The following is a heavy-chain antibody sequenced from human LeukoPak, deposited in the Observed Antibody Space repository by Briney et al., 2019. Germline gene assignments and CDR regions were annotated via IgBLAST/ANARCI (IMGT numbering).Heavy chain of an antibody. Sequence: GGSLRLSCAASGRTFSSYEMYWVCHAPGKGLGWGLYISSCGSTIYYADSVKGRVTTSRDNAQNSLYLQMNSPRAEDTAVYYCARALGSSGDFGPWGQGTLVTVSS. D-gene: IGHD6-13*01. CDR2: ISSCGSTI. V-gene: IGHV3-48*03. CDR1: GRTFSSYE. J-gene: IGHJ5*02. CDR3: ARALGSSGDFGP.